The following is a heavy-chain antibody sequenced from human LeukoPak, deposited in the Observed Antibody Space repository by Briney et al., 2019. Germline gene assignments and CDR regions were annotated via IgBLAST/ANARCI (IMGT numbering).Heavy chain of an antibody. J-gene: IGHJ4*02. CDR1: GFTVSSHH. Sequence: PGGSLRLPCAVSGFTVSSHHMSWVRQAPGKGLEWVSVIYSDGTTYYAASLKGRFTISRDNSKNTLYLQMNSLRAEDTAVYYCAKGGRYSSSWYRGNDYWGQGTLVTVSS. D-gene: IGHD6-13*01. CDR2: IYSDGTT. V-gene: IGHV3-53*01. CDR3: AKGGRYSSSWYRGNDY.